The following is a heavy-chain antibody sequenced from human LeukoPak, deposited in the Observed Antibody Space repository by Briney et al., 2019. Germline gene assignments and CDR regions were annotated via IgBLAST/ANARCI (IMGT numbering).Heavy chain of an antibody. J-gene: IGHJ4*02. CDR1: GGSISSYY. CDR2: IYYSGST. CDR3: ARYDSSGYTFDY. V-gene: IGHV4-59*08. Sequence: SETLSLTCTVSGGSISSYYWSWIRQPPGKGLEWIGYIYYSGSTNYNPSLKSRVTISVDTSKNQFSLKLSSVTAADTAVYYCARYDSSGYTFDYWGQGTLVTVSS. D-gene: IGHD3-22*01.